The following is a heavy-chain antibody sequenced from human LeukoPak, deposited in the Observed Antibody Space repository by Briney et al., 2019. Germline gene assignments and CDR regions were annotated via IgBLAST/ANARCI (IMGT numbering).Heavy chain of an antibody. CDR2: ITYSGDST. Sequence: PGGSLRLSCAASGFTFNTCAMTWVRQAPGKGLEWVSSITYSGDSTDYAESVKGRLIISRDNSKNTLGLQMNSLRAEDTAIYYCARGTLAGYFLGYWGRGTLVTVSS. V-gene: IGHV3-23*01. CDR1: GFTFNTCA. D-gene: IGHD6-19*01. J-gene: IGHJ4*02. CDR3: ARGTLAGYFLGY.